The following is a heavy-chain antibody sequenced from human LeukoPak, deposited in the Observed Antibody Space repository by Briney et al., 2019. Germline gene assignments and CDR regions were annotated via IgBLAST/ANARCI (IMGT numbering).Heavy chain of an antibody. CDR2: INPNSGGT. V-gene: IGHV1-2*02. D-gene: IGHD1-1*01. Sequence: ASVKVSCKASGYTFTGYYMHWVRQAPGQGLEWMGWINPNSGGTNYAQKFQGRVTMTRDTSISTAYMELSSLRSDDTAVYYCATENWEVQADFDYWGQGTLVTVSS. CDR1: GYTFTGYY. CDR3: ATENWEVQADFDY. J-gene: IGHJ4*02.